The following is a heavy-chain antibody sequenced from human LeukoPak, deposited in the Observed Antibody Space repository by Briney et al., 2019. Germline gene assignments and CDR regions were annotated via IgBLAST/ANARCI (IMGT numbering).Heavy chain of an antibody. D-gene: IGHD4-11*01. CDR1: GGTFSSYA. CDR2: IIPILGIA. V-gene: IGHV1-69*04. CDR3: ARAPHDYSNSPTYYYYYGMDV. J-gene: IGHJ6*02. Sequence: AASVKVSCKASGGTFSSYAISWVRQAPGQGLEWMGRIIPILGIANYAQKFQGRVTITADKSTSTAYVELSSLRSEDTAVYYCARAPHDYSNSPTYYYYYGMDVWGQGTTVTVSS.